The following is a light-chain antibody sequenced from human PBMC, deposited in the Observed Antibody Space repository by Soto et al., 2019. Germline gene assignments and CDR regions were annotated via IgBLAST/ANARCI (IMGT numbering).Light chain of an antibody. CDR3: QQYNNWPLYT. J-gene: IGKJ2*01. V-gene: IGKV3-15*01. Sequence: EKVMTQSPATLSVSPGERATLSCRASQSVSRNLAWYQQKPGQAPRLLIYGASTRATGIPARFSGSGSGTEFTLTISSLQSEDFAVYYCQQYNNWPLYTFGQGTKLEIK. CDR1: QSVSRN. CDR2: GAS.